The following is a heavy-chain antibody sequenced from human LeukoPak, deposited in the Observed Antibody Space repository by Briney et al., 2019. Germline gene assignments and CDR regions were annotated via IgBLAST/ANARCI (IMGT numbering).Heavy chain of an antibody. CDR3: AQSIAAAGTLNY. V-gene: IGHV1-18*01. CDR1: GYTFTSYG. J-gene: IGHJ4*02. Sequence: ASVKVSCKASGYTFTSYGISWVRQAPGQGLEWMGWISAYNGNANYAQKLQGRVTMTTDTSTRTAYMELRSLRSDDTAVYYCAQSIAAAGTLNYWGQGTLVTVSS. CDR2: ISAYNGNA. D-gene: IGHD6-13*01.